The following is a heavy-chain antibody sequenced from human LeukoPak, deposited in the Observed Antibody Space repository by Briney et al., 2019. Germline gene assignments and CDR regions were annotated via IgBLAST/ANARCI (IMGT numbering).Heavy chain of an antibody. CDR1: GFTFSDYY. J-gene: IGHJ4*02. CDR2: ISSSGSTI. CDR3: AKEWSGWPRYFDY. D-gene: IGHD6-19*01. Sequence: GGSLRLSCAASGFTFSDYYMSWIRQAPGKGLEWVSYISSSGSTIYYADSVKGRFTISRDNAKNSLYLQMNSLRAEDTAVYYCAKEWSGWPRYFDYWGQGTLVTVSS. V-gene: IGHV3-11*01.